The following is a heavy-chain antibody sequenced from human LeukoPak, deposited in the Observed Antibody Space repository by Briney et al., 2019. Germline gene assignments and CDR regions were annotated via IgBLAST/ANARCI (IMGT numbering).Heavy chain of an antibody. D-gene: IGHD2-21*02. V-gene: IGHV3-15*01. CDR2: IKDKIAGGTT. CDR1: GFTFSNTW. J-gene: IGHJ4*02. Sequence: PGGSLRLSCTASGFTFSNTWMNWVRQAPGKGLEWVGRIKDKIAGGTTDYGAPVKGRFTISRDDSKNTLYLQMNSLKTEDTAVYYCTTDPGDRFAYWGQGTLVTVSS. CDR3: TTDPGDRFAY.